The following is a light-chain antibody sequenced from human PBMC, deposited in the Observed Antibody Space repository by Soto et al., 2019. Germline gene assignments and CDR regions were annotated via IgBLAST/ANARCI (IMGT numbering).Light chain of an antibody. Sequence: QSALTQPASVSGSPGQSITISCSGSDNDIGGYNYVSWYQHHPGKAPKLMIYEVSNRPSGVSNRFSGSKSGNTASLTISGLQAEDETDYYCFSYTSSGTYVFGTGTKLTVL. V-gene: IGLV2-14*01. CDR3: FSYTSSGTYV. CDR1: DNDIGGYNY. CDR2: EVS. J-gene: IGLJ1*01.